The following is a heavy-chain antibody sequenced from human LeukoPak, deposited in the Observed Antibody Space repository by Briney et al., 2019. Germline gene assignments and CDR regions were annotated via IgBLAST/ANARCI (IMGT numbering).Heavy chain of an antibody. D-gene: IGHD6-19*01. V-gene: IGHV1-18*01. CDR3: ARDPSNTSGRNVYFDY. Sequence: ASVTVSFKASVYTFTRYAITGVRQAPGQGGEGLGWISAYNGDTNYAQNLQGRVTMTTDTSTSTAYMEVRSLRSDDPAVYYCARDPSNTSGRNVYFDYWGQGTLVTVSS. J-gene: IGHJ4*02. CDR2: ISAYNGDT. CDR1: VYTFTRYA.